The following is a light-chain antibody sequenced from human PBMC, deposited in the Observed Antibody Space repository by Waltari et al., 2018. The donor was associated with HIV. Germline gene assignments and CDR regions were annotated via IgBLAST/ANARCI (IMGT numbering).Light chain of an antibody. CDR1: QSISSY. Sequence: DIQLTQSPSSLSASVGDRDTITCRASQSISSYLNWYQQKPGKAPKVLIYAASSLQSGVPSRFSGSGSGTDFTLTISSLQPEDFATYYCQQSYSTPPTFGGGTKVEIK. J-gene: IGKJ4*01. V-gene: IGKV1-39*01. CDR2: AAS. CDR3: QQSYSTPPT.